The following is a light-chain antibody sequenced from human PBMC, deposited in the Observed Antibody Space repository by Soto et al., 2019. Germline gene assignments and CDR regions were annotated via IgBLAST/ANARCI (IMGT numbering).Light chain of an antibody. CDR1: SREVGGYNY. CDR3: SSHAGSKRV. V-gene: IGLV2-8*01. CDR2: EVS. Sequence: QSVLTQPPSASGSPGQSVTISCAGTSREVGGYNYVSWYQQHPGKAPKLMIYEVSKRPSGVPDRFSGSKSGNTASLTVSGLLAEDEADYYCSSHAGSKRVFGTGTKVTVL. J-gene: IGLJ1*01.